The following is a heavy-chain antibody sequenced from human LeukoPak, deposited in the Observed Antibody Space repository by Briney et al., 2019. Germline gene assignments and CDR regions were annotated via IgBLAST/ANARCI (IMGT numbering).Heavy chain of an antibody. D-gene: IGHD3-10*01. Sequence: PSETLSLTCTVSGGSISSSSYYWGWIRQPPGKGLEWIGSIYYSGSTYYNPSLKSRVTISVDTSKNQFSLKLSSVTAADTAVYYCARHLVGFGEYGPYGAYYMDVWGKGTTVTISS. CDR3: ARHLVGFGEYGPYGAYYMDV. CDR2: IYYSGST. V-gene: IGHV4-39*01. CDR1: GGSISSSSYY. J-gene: IGHJ6*03.